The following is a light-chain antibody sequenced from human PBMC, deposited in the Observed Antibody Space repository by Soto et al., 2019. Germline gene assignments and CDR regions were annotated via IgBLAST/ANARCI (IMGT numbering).Light chain of an antibody. Sequence: QSALTQPASVSGSPGQSITISCTGTNSDIGGYNYVSWYQQHPGKAPKLMISKVSNRPSGVSDRFSGSKSGNTASLTISGLQAEDEADYYCCSYTSSSTLLFGGGTKVTVL. CDR3: CSYTSSSTLL. J-gene: IGLJ2*01. CDR1: NSDIGGYNY. CDR2: KVS. V-gene: IGLV2-14*01.